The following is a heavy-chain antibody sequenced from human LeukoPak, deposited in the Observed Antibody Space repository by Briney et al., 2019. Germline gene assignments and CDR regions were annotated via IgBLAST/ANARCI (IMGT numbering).Heavy chain of an antibody. CDR3: ARGLRPGAFDI. CDR1: GGSISSYY. D-gene: IGHD4-17*01. J-gene: IGHJ3*02. CDR2: IYYSGST. V-gene: IGHV4-59*01. Sequence: SETLSLTCTVSGGSISSYYWSWIRQPPGKGLEWIGYIYYSGSTNYSPSLKSRVTISVDTSKNQFSLKLSSVTAADTAVYYCARGLRPGAFDIWGQGTMVTVSS.